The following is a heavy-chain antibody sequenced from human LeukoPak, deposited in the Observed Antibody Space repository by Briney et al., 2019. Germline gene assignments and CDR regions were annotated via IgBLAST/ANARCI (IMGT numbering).Heavy chain of an antibody. J-gene: IGHJ4*02. CDR1: GLTFSTKW. V-gene: IGHV3-7*04. CDR2: INQDGSDQ. D-gene: IGHD3-22*01. Sequence: PGGSLRLSCAASGLTFSTKWMSWVRQAPGKGLEWVATINQDGSDQYYVDSVKGRFTISRDNAKNSLDLQMNGLRAEDTAVYFCARDYSSGRDFWGQGTLVTVSS. CDR3: ARDYSSGRDF.